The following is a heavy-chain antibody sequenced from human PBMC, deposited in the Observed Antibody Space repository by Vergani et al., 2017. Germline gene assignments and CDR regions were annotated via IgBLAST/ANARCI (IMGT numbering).Heavy chain of an antibody. J-gene: IGHJ3*02. D-gene: IGHD3-10*01. CDR3: ARDATYGM. CDR2: INPNSGDT. CDR1: GYTFTGYY. V-gene: IGHV1-2*02. Sequence: QVQLVQSGAEVKKPGSSVKVSCKASGYTFTGYYIHWVRQAPGQGLEWMGWINPNSGDTNYAQKFQGRVTMTTDTSTSTAYMELSRLRSDDAAVYYCARDATYGMWGQGTMVTVSS.